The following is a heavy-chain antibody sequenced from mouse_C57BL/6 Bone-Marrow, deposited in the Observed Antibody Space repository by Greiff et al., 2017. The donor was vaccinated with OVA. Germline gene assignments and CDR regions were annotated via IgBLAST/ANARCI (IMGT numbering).Heavy chain of an antibody. J-gene: IGHJ1*03. CDR1: GYTFTGYW. CDR2: ILPGSGST. Sequence: QVQLQQSGAELMKPGASVKLSCKATGYTFTGYWIEWVKQRPGHGLEWIGEILPGSGSTNYNEKFKGKATFTADTSSNTAYMQLSSLTTEDSAIYYCGRGFIYYYGSSYWYFDVWGTGTTVTVSS. CDR3: GRGFIYYYGSSYWYFDV. V-gene: IGHV1-9*01. D-gene: IGHD1-1*01.